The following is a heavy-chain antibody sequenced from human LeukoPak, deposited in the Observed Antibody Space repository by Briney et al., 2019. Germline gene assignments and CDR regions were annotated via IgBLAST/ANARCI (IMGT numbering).Heavy chain of an antibody. D-gene: IGHD6-13*01. V-gene: IGHV1-8*01. Sequence: SVKVSCKASGYTFTSYDINWVRQATGQGLEWMGWMNPNSGNTGSEQKFQGRVTMTRNTSISTAYMELSSLRSEDTAIYYCARGGSGSSWYDYWGQGTLVTVSS. CDR1: GYTFTSYD. J-gene: IGHJ4*02. CDR3: ARGGSGSSWYDY. CDR2: MNPNSGNT.